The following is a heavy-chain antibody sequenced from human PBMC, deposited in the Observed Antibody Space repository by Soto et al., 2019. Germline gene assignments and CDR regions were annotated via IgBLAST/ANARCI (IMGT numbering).Heavy chain of an antibody. V-gene: IGHV3-74*01. CDR2: IHSDGSST. D-gene: IGHD1-26*01. CDR3: ARGDRGAFDL. Sequence: EVQLVESRGGLVQPGGSLRLSCAASGFTFSYYWMHWVRQAPGKGPVWVSRIHSDGSSTTYADSVKGRFSISRDNARNTVYLQMNSLRAEDTAVYYCARGDRGAFDLWGQGTVLTVSS. CDR1: GFTFSYYW. J-gene: IGHJ3*01.